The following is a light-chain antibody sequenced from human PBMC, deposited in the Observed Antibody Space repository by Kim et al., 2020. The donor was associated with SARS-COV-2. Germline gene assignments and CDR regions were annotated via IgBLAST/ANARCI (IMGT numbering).Light chain of an antibody. V-gene: IGLV3-19*01. CDR1: SLRSYY. CDR2: GKN. CDR3: NSRDSNDNVV. Sequence: SSELTQDPAVSVPLGQTVRITCQGDSLRSYYATWYQQKPGQAPILVIYGKNNRPSGIPDRFSGSSSGNTASLTITGTQAGDEADYYCNSRDSNDNVVFGGGTQLTVL. J-gene: IGLJ2*01.